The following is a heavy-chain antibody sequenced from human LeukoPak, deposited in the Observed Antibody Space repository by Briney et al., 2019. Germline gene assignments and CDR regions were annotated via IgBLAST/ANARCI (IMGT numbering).Heavy chain of an antibody. CDR2: IYYSGST. CDR1: GGSISSSSYY. D-gene: IGHD6-19*01. J-gene: IGHJ6*02. CDR3: AREDREIAVAGPDYYYYYGMDV. V-gene: IGHV4-39*07. Sequence: SETLSLTCTVSGGSISSSSYYWGWIRQPPGKGLEWIGSIYYSGSTYYNPSLKSRVTISVDTSKNRFSLKLSSVTAADTAVYYCAREDREIAVAGPDYYYYYGMDVWGQGTTVTVSS.